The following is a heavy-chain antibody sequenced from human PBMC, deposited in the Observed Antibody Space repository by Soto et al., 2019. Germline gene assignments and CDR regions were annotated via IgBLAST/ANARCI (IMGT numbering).Heavy chain of an antibody. J-gene: IGHJ4*02. V-gene: IGHV4-59*12. D-gene: IGHD4-17*01. CDR2: IYDSGST. CDR3: ARGVTTVTTFYY. CDR1: GGSISRSY. Sequence: ASETLSLTCTVSGGSISRSYWSWIRQRPGKGLEWNGYIYDSGSTYYNSSLKSRVTMSVDTYKNQFSLKLSSVTAADTAVYYCARGVTTVTTFYYWGQGTLVTVSS.